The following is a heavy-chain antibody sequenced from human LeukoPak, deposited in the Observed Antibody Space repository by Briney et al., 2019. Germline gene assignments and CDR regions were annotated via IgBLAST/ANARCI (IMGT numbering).Heavy chain of an antibody. CDR1: GFTFSTYG. D-gene: IGHD2-15*01. V-gene: IGHV3-7*04. CDR2: IKQDGSEK. Sequence: PGGTLRLSCEASGFTFSTYGINWVRQAPGKGLEWVANIKQDGSEKYYVDSVKGRFTISRDNAKNSLYLQMNSLRAEDTAVYYCARGRTATDYWGQGTLVTVSS. CDR3: ARGRTATDY. J-gene: IGHJ4*02.